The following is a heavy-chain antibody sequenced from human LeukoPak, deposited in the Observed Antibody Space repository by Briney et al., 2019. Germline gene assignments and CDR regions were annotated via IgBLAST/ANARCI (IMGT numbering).Heavy chain of an antibody. D-gene: IGHD3-22*01. V-gene: IGHV3-11*01. CDR3: ARVSHYYDLDY. J-gene: IGHJ4*02. CDR2: ISGSGDTI. CDR1: GFTFSDYY. Sequence: GGSLRLSCAAYGFTFSDYYMGWIRQAPGKGLAWISYISGSGDTIYYADSVKGRFTISRDNAKNSLYLQMNNLRVEDTAVYYCARVSHYYDLDYWGQGTLVTVSS.